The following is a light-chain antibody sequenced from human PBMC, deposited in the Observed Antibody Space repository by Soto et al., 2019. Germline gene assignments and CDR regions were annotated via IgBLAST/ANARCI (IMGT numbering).Light chain of an antibody. CDR1: QSVSSTF. V-gene: IGKV3-20*01. CDR2: GAS. J-gene: IGKJ4*01. Sequence: EFVLTQSPGTLSLSPGERATLSCRASQSVSSTFLAWYQQKPGQAPRLLIYGASTRGTAIPDRFSGSGSGTDFTLTIIRLEPEDFAVYYCQHYGSSPPLTFGGGTKVEIK. CDR3: QHYGSSPPLT.